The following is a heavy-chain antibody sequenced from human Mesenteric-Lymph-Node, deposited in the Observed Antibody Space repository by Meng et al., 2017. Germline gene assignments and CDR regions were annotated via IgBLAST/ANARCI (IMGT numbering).Heavy chain of an antibody. V-gene: IGHV4-31*03. D-gene: IGHD3-22*01. J-gene: IGHJ1*01. CDR2: IYYSGST. CDR1: GGSISSGGYY. Sequence: VAPQQVGAGLVKPSQTLSLTCTVSGGSISSGGYYWSWIRQHPGKGLEWIGYIYYSGSTYYNPSLKSRVTISVDTSKNQFSLKLSSVTAADTAVYYCARGINYYDSSGYYASAEYFQHWGQGTLVTVSS. CDR3: ARGINYYDSSGYYASAEYFQH.